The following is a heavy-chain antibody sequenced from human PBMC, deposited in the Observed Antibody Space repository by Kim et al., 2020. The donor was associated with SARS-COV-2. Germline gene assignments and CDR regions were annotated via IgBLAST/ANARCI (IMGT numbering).Heavy chain of an antibody. Sequence: GESLKISCKGSGYNFGSYLISWVRQMPGKGLEWMGRIDPSDSYTNYSPSFQGHVTISVDKSISTAFLHWGSLKASDTAIYYCATYDYYGSGSYYYLDYWGQGTLVTVSS. CDR3: ATYDYYGSGSYYYLDY. CDR1: GYNFGSYL. D-gene: IGHD3-10*01. J-gene: IGHJ4*02. V-gene: IGHV5-10-1*01. CDR2: IDPSDSYT.